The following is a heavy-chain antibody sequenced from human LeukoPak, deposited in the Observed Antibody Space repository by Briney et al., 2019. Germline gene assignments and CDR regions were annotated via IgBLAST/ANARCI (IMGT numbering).Heavy chain of an antibody. CDR1: GFTFSSYW. CDR3: ARDTFNYYYGSGSYDY. Sequence: GGSLRLSCAASGFTFSSYWMSWVRQAPGKGLEWVANIKQDGSEKYYVDSVKGRFTISRDNAKNSLYLQMNSLRAEDTAVYYCARDTFNYYYGSGSYDYWGQGTLVTVSS. J-gene: IGHJ4*02. D-gene: IGHD3-10*01. V-gene: IGHV3-7*01. CDR2: IKQDGSEK.